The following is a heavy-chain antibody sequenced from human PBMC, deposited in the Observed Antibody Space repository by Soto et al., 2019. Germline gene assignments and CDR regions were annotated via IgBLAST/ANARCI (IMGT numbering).Heavy chain of an antibody. CDR2: ISSSSGSI. Sequence: PGGSLRLSCAGTGFTFSSYDMSWVRQAPGKGLEWVSTISSSSGSIYYADSVKGRFTISRDNAKNTLYLQMNSLRAEDTAVYYCVRASTLHYDILTGYARADAFGIWRQGTMVT. D-gene: IGHD3-9*01. CDR3: VRASTLHYDILTGYARADAFGI. V-gene: IGHV3-21*01. CDR1: GFTFSSYD. J-gene: IGHJ3*02.